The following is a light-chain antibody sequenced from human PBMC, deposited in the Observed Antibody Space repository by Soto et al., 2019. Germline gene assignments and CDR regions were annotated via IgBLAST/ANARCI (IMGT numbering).Light chain of an antibody. CDR2: AAS. J-gene: IGKJ2*01. Sequence: AAGDRVTITCRASQIIVSHLNWYQQKAGKPPKLLIYAASSLQSGVPSRFSGSGVGTDFTLTISGLQPDDFATYYCQQSYTTPRTFGQGTKLEI. V-gene: IGKV1-39*01. CDR1: QIIVSH. CDR3: QQSYTTPRT.